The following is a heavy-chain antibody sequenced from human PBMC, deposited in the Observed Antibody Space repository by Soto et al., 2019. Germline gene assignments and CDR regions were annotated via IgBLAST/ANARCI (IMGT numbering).Heavy chain of an antibody. J-gene: IGHJ4*02. CDR1: GFTFTRYS. CDR3: ARESEDLTSNFDY. V-gene: IGHV3-21*01. Sequence: GGSLRLSCAASGFTFTRYSMTWVRQAPGKGLEWVSSISSTTNYIYYGDSMKGRFTISRDNAKNSLYLEMNSLRAEDTAVYYCARESEDLTSNFDYWGQGTLVTVPQ. CDR2: ISSTTNYI.